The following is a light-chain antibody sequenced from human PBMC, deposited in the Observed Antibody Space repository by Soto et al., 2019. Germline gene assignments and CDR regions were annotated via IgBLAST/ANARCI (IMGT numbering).Light chain of an antibody. J-gene: IGKJ1*01. CDR1: QSVSSN. CDR2: GAS. V-gene: IGKV3-15*01. CDR3: QQYNIWPPTWR. Sequence: EIVMTQSPATLSVSPGERATLSCRASQSVSSNLAWYQQKPGQAPRLLIYGASTRATGIPARFSGSGSGTEFTLTISSLQSEDFAVYYCQQYNIWPPTWRFGQGTKV.